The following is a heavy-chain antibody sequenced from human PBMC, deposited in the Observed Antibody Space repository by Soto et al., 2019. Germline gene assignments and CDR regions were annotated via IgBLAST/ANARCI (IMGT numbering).Heavy chain of an antibody. Sequence: SETLSLTCTVSGGSISSGGYYWNWIRQHPGKGLEWIGYIYYSGSTYYNPSLKSRVTISVDTSKNQFSLKLSSVTAADTAVYYCARLNGYCMRSSCHGHYAMDVWGQGTTVTVSS. V-gene: IGHV4-31*03. J-gene: IGHJ6*02. CDR3: ARLNGYCMRSSCHGHYAMDV. CDR2: IYYSGST. D-gene: IGHD2-2*01. CDR1: GGSISSGGYY.